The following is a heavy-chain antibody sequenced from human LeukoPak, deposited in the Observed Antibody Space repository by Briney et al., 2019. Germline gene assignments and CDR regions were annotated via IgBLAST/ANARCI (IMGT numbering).Heavy chain of an antibody. CDR2: TYYRSKWYN. V-gene: IGHV6-1*01. D-gene: IGHD5-24*01. CDR1: GDSVSRNSAA. Sequence: SQTLSLTCAISGDSVSRNSAAWDWIRQSPSRGLEWLGRTYYRSKWYNDYAVSVESRITINPDTSKNQFSLQLNSVTPEDTAVYYCARADGDRDGYNFWFDPWGQGTLVTVSS. CDR3: ARADGDRDGYNFWFDP. J-gene: IGHJ5*02.